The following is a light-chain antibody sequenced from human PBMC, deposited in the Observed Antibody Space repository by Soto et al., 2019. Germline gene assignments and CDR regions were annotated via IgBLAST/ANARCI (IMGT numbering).Light chain of an antibody. CDR3: QQDNSYPH. Sequence: DIQMTQSPSSLSASVGDRVTITCRASQGISSWLAWYQQKPEKAPKSLIYAASSLQSGGPSRFSGSESGTDFTHTSSSLQPEDCATYYCQQDNSYPHFGPGTKVDIK. CDR1: QGISSW. CDR2: AAS. J-gene: IGKJ3*01. V-gene: IGKV1D-16*01.